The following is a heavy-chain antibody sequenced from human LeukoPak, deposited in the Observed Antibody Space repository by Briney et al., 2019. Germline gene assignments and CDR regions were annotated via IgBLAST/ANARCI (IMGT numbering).Heavy chain of an antibody. CDR2: IIQDGSEK. V-gene: IGHV3-7*05. Sequence: PGGSLRLSGAASGFTFSTYLMNWVRQAPGKGLEWVANIIQDGSEKYYVESVKGRFTISRDNGKNSLYLQMNSLRAEDTAVYYCLAGTVGYWGQGTLVTVSA. J-gene: IGHJ4*02. CDR1: GFTFSTYL. CDR3: LAGTVGY. D-gene: IGHD6-19*01.